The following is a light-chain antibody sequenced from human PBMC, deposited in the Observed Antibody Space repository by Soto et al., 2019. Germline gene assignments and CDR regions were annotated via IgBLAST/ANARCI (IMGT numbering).Light chain of an antibody. V-gene: IGKV3-20*01. CDR3: QQYGSAPQWT. J-gene: IGKJ1*01. Sequence: EIVLTQSPGTLSLSPGERATLSCRASQSVSSSYLAWYQQKPGQAPRLLIYGASSRATGIPDRFSGSGSGTDFTLTIIRLEPEDFAVDYVQQYGSAPQWTFGQGTKVEIK. CDR1: QSVSSSY. CDR2: GAS.